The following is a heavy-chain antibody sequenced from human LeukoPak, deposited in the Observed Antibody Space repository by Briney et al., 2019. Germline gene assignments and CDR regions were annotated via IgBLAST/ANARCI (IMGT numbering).Heavy chain of an antibody. D-gene: IGHD3-22*01. CDR3: ARGTTQENYYDSSGYSITFDY. CDR1: GGTFSSYA. V-gene: IGHV1-69*13. J-gene: IGHJ4*02. Sequence: GASVTVSCKASGGTFSSYAISWVRQAPGQGLEWMGGIIPIFGTANYAQKFQGRVTITADESTSTAYMELSSLRSEDTAVYYCARGTTQENYYDSSGYSITFDYWGQGTLVTVSS. CDR2: IIPIFGTA.